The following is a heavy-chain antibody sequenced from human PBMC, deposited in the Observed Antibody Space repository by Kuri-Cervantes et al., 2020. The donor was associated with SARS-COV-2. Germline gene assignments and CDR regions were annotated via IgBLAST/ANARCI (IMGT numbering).Heavy chain of an antibody. Sequence: SETLSLTCAVSGYSISSGYYWGWIRQPPGKGLEWIGSIYHSGSTYYNPSLKSRVTISVDTSKNQFSLKLSSVTAADTAVYYCARDLLLYYDSSGYHNWFDPWGQGTLVTASS. CDR3: ARDLLLYYDSSGYHNWFDP. V-gene: IGHV4-38-2*02. CDR2: IYHSGST. D-gene: IGHD3-22*01. CDR1: GYSISSGYY. J-gene: IGHJ5*02.